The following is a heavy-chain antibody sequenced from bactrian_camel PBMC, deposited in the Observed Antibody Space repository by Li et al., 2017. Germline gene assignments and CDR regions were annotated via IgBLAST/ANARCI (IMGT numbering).Heavy chain of an antibody. V-gene: IGHV3S40*01. D-gene: IGHD7*01. Sequence: VQLVESGGGLVQPGGSLRPSCAASGFTFSSYGMGWVRQAPGKGLEWVSAIGPVDDNTAYGRLVKGRFTASRDNERNEMYLDLNSLKPEDTATYYCATDKLGTGRGPGTQVTVS. CDR3: ATDKLGTG. J-gene: IGHJ4*01. CDR1: GFTFSSYG. CDR2: IGPVDDNT.